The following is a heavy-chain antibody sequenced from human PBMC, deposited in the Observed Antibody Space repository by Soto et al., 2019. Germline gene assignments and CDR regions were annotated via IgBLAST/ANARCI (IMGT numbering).Heavy chain of an antibody. D-gene: IGHD3-10*01. V-gene: IGHV1-46*01. CDR3: ARDRGPGYYGSGSYYKGVDAFDI. CDR1: GYTFTSYY. Sequence: AASVKVSCKASGYTFTSYYMHWVRQAPGQGLEWMGIINPSGGSTSYAQKFQGRVTMTRDTSTSTVYMELSSLRSEDTAVYYCARDRGPGYYGSGSYYKGVDAFDIWGQGTMVTVSS. J-gene: IGHJ3*02. CDR2: INPSGGST.